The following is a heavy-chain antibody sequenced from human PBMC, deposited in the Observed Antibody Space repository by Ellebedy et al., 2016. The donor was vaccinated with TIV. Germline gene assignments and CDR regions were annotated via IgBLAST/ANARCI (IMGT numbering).Heavy chain of an antibody. V-gene: IGHV6-1*01. Sequence: SETLSLXXAISGDSVSSNSAAWNWIRQSPSRGLEWLGRTYYRSKWYNDYAVSVKSRITINPDTSKNQFSLQLNSVTPEDTAVYYCARASVGYSSGWYFPDIYYYYMDVWGKGTTVTVSS. D-gene: IGHD6-19*01. J-gene: IGHJ6*03. CDR2: TYYRSKWYN. CDR1: GDSVSSNSAA. CDR3: ARASVGYSSGWYFPDIYYYYMDV.